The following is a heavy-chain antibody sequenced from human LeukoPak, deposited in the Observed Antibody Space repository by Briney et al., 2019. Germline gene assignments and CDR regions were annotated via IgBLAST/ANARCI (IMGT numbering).Heavy chain of an antibody. D-gene: IGHD3-10*01. CDR2: VDGGGGGT. CDR1: GFTLSSYA. CDR3: ARHYGSGSYSQYFFDY. V-gene: IGHV3-23*01. J-gene: IGHJ4*02. Sequence: PGGSLRLSCAASGFTLSSYAMTWVRQAPGRGLEWASSVDGGGGGTYYADSVKGRFTISRDNSKNTLYLQMNSLRAEDTAVYYCARHYGSGSYSQYFFDYWGQGTLVTVSS.